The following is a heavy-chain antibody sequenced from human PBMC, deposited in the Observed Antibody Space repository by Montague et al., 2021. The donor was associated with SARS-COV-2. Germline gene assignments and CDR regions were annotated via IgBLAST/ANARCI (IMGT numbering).Heavy chain of an antibody. V-gene: IGHV4-39*07. CDR1: GGSISSSNYY. CDR2: MYYGGST. D-gene: IGHD3-10*01. J-gene: IGHJ6*02. CDR3: ARDDIVLQGVTKGMDV. Sequence: SETLSLTCTVSGGSISSSNYYWGWIRQPPGKGLEWIGNMYYGGSTYYNPSLKSRVTISIDTSKNQFSLKLSSVTAADTAVYYCARDDIVLQGVTKGMDVWGQGTTVTVSS.